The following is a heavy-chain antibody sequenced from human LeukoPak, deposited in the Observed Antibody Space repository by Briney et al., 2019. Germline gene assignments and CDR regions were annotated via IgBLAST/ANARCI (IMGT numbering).Heavy chain of an antibody. CDR1: GFTFSSYS. D-gene: IGHD6-19*01. V-gene: IGHV3-21*01. J-gene: IGHJ6*02. CDR3: ARVAGTYYYGMDV. Sequence: GGSLRLSCAASGFTFSSYSMNWVRQAPGKGLEWVSSISSSSSYIYYADSVKGRFTSSRDNAKNSLYLQMNSLRAEDTAVYYCARVAGTYYYGMDVWGQGTTVTVSS. CDR2: ISSSSSYI.